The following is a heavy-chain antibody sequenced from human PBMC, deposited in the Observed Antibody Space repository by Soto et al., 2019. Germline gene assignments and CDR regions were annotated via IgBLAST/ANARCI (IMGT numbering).Heavy chain of an antibody. CDR2: IDWDDDK. J-gene: IGHJ5*02. Sequence: SGPTLVNPTQTLTLTCTFSGFSLSTSGMCVSWIRQPPGKALEWLALIDWDDDKYYSTSLKTRLTISKDTSKNQVVLTMTNMDPVDTATYYCARIQRPPGDSSSWYPLWFDPWGQGTLVTVSS. D-gene: IGHD6-13*01. CDR1: GFSLSTSGMC. CDR3: ARIQRPPGDSSSWYPLWFDP. V-gene: IGHV2-70*01.